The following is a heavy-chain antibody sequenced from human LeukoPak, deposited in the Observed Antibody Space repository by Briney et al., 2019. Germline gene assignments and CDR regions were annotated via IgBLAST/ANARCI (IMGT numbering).Heavy chain of an antibody. CDR2: IYTSGST. D-gene: IGHD5-18*01. CDR1: GGSISSGSYY. J-gene: IGHJ3*02. V-gene: IGHV4-61*09. Sequence: MSSETLSLTCTVSGGSISSGSYYWSWIRQPAGKGLEWIGHIYTSGSTNYNSSLKSRVTISVDTSKNQFSLKLSSVTAADTAVYYCARRVTVDTAMRHDAFDIWGQGTMVTVSS. CDR3: ARRVTVDTAMRHDAFDI.